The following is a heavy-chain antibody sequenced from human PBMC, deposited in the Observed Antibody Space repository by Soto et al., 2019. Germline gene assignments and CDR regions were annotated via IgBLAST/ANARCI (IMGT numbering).Heavy chain of an antibody. V-gene: IGHV3-7*01. Sequence: EVQVVESGGDLVQPGGSLRLSCVVSGFTFSDFWMSWVRQAPGEGLDWVANIKHDGSETYYVGSVEGRFTISRDNTKDSLYLQMNSLRAEDTAVYYCARGGSWGPDFWGQGTLVTVSS. J-gene: IGHJ4*02. D-gene: IGHD2-15*01. CDR3: ARGGSWGPDF. CDR1: GFTFSDFW. CDR2: IKHDGSET.